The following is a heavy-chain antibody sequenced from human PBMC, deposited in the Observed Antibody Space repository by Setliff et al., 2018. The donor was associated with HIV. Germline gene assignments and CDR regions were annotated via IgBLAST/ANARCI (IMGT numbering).Heavy chain of an antibody. CDR2: ISGSDSST. CDR1: GFKFINYA. V-gene: IGHV3-23*01. Sequence: GESLRLSCAASGFKFINYAMSWVRQAPGKGLEWVSAISGSDSSTYYADSVKGRFTISRDNSKNTLYLQMNSLRAEDTAVYYCAKVEDIVVVPAFDYWGQGTLVTVSS. CDR3: AKVEDIVVVPAFDY. J-gene: IGHJ4*02. D-gene: IGHD2-2*01.